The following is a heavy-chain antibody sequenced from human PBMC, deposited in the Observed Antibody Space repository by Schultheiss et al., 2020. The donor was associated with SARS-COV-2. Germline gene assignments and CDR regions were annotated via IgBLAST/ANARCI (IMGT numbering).Heavy chain of an antibody. J-gene: IGHJ5*02. CDR1: GYTFTGYY. Sequence: ASVKVSCKASGYTFTGYYMHWVRQAPGQGLEWMGRINPNSGGTNYAQKFQGRVTMTRNTSISTAYMELSSLRSEDTAVYYCARDLRAFRFDPWGQGTLVTVSS. V-gene: IGHV1-2*06. D-gene: IGHD5-24*01. CDR3: ARDLRAFRFDP. CDR2: INPNSGGT.